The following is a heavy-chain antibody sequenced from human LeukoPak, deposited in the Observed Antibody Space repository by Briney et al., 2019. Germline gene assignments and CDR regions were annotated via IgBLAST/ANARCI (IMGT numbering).Heavy chain of an antibody. CDR2: INNDGTDR. CDR1: GFTFTRFW. Sequence: PGGSLRLSCAASGFTFTRFWMHWFRQVPGKGLMWVSRINNDGTDRSYADSVKGRFSISRDNAKNTLYLQMNSLRVEDTAVYYCARGGEYSGPIGADYWGQGTLVTVSS. D-gene: IGHD1-26*01. CDR3: ARGGEYSGPIGADY. J-gene: IGHJ4*02. V-gene: IGHV3-74*01.